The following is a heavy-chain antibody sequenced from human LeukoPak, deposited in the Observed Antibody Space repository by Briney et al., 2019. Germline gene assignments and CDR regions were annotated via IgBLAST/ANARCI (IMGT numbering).Heavy chain of an antibody. Sequence: GGSLRLSCAASGFTFSNYWMHWVRQAPGKGLVWVSRINSDGINTSYADSVKGRFTISRDNAKNSLYLQMNSLRAEDTAVYYCARDGLMTWNYWGQGTLVTVSS. D-gene: IGHD2-8*01. CDR2: INSDGINT. CDR1: GFTFSNYW. V-gene: IGHV3-74*01. J-gene: IGHJ4*02. CDR3: ARDGLMTWNY.